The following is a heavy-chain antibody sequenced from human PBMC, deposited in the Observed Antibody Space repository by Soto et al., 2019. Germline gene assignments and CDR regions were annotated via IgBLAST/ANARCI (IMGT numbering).Heavy chain of an antibody. Sequence: QVQLVESGGGVVQPGRSLRLSCAASGFTFSNYAMHWVRQAPGKGLEWVAVIWYDGSNKYYADSVKGRFTISRDNSKNTVYLQMNSLRAEDTAVYYCANLHHSIAANYWGQGTMVTVSS. CDR1: GFTFSNYA. V-gene: IGHV3-33*06. CDR2: IWYDGSNK. CDR3: ANLHHSIAANY. D-gene: IGHD6-13*01. J-gene: IGHJ4*02.